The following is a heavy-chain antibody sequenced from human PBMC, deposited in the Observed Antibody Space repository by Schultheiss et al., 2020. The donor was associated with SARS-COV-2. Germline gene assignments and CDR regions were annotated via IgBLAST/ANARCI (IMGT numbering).Heavy chain of an antibody. CDR3: ARARNGYFGDFEWFDP. V-gene: IGHV5-51*01. Sequence: GESLKISCKGSGYSFTSHWIGWVRQMPGKGLEWMGIIYPGDSDTRYSPSFQGQVTISADKSISTAYLQWSSLKASDTAMYFCARARNGYFGDFEWFDPWGQGTLVTVSS. D-gene: IGHD4-17*01. J-gene: IGHJ5*02. CDR1: GYSFTSHW. CDR2: IYPGDSDT.